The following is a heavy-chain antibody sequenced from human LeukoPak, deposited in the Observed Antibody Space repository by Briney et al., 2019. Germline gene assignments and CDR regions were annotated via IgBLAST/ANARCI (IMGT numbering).Heavy chain of an antibody. CDR2: IIPILGIA. CDR1: GGTFSSYA. CDR3: ARVRTVVVPAVRYYYGMDV. V-gene: IGHV1-69*04. D-gene: IGHD2-2*01. J-gene: IGHJ6*02. Sequence: SVKVSCKASGGTFSSYAISWVRQAPGQGLEWMGRIIPILGIANYAQKFQGRVTVTADKSTSTAYMELSSLRSEDTAVYYCARVRTVVVPAVRYYYGMDVWGQGTTVTVSS.